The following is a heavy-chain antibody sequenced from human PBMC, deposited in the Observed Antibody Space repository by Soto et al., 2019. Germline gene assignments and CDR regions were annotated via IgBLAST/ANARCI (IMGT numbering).Heavy chain of an antibody. CDR3: ARQKYLAYYDFWSGTPSDY. Sequence: QLQLEESGPGVVKPSETLSLTCTVSGGSISSSSYYWGWIRQPPGKGLEWIGSIYYSGSTYYNPSLKSRVTLSVDTSKNQFSLKLSSVTAANTAVYYCARQKYLAYYDFWSGTPSDYWGQGTLVTVSS. J-gene: IGHJ4*02. CDR1: GGSISSSSYY. CDR2: IYYSGST. V-gene: IGHV4-39*01. D-gene: IGHD3-3*01.